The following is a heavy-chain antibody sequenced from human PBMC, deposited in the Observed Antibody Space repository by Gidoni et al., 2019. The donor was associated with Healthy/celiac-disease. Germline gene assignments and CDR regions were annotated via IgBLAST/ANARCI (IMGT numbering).Heavy chain of an antibody. V-gene: IGHV3-21*01. J-gene: IGHJ5*02. CDR3: ARDQYGGFDP. D-gene: IGHD2-2*01. CDR2: ISSSSSYI. Sequence: EVQLVESGGGLVKPGGSLRRSCSASGFPFSSYSMNWVRQAPGKGLEWVASISSSSSYIYYADSVKGRFTISRDNAKNSLYLQMNSLRAEDTAVYYCARDQYGGFDPWGQGTLVTVSS. CDR1: GFPFSSYS.